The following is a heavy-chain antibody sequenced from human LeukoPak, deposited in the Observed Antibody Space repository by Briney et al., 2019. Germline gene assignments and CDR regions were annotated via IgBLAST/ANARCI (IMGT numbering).Heavy chain of an antibody. CDR2: IYYSGIT. J-gene: IGHJ3*02. CDR3: ARLGRPDGFDI. V-gene: IGHV4-39*01. Sequence: RPSETLSLTCTVSGGSISSSSYYWGWMRQPPGKGLEWIANIYYSGITYHNPSLKSRVTISVDTSNNQFSLKLSSVTAADTAVYYCARLGRPDGFDIWGQGTIVTVSS. CDR1: GGSISSSSYY.